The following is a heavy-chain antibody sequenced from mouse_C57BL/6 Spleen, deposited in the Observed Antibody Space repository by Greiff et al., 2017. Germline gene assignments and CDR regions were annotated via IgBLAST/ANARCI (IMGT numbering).Heavy chain of an antibody. Sequence: VKLQESGAELVKPGASVKLSCKASGYTFTEYTIHWVKQRSGQGLEWIGWFYPGSGSIKYNEKFKDKATLTADKSSSTVYMELSRLTSEDSAVYFCARHEENYGSGYYAMDYWGQGTSVTVSS. CDR3: ARHEENYGSGYYAMDY. CDR1: GYTFTEYT. D-gene: IGHD1-1*01. J-gene: IGHJ4*01. V-gene: IGHV1-62-2*01. CDR2: FYPGSGSI.